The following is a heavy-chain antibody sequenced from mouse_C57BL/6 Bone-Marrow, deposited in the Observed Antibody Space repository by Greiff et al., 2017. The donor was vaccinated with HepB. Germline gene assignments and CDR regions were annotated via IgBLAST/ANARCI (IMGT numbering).Heavy chain of an antibody. D-gene: IGHD4-1*02. CDR2: INPNNGGT. V-gene: IGHV1-22*01. Sequence: EVQLQQSGPELVKPGASVKMSCKASGYTFTDYNMHWVKQSHGKSLEWIGYINPNNGGTSYNQKFKGKATLTVNKSSSTAYMELRSLTSEDSAVYYCASSNWERSDYWGQGTTLTVSS. CDR3: ASSNWERSDY. CDR1: GYTFTDYN. J-gene: IGHJ2*01.